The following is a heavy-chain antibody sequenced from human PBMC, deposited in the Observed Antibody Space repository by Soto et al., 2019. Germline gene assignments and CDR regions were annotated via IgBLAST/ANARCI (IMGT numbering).Heavy chain of an antibody. J-gene: IGHJ4*02. CDR3: AKGRIAARPGRYFDY. V-gene: IGHV3-21*04. Sequence: EVQLVESGGGLVKPGGSLRLSCAASGFTFSSYSMNWVRQAPGKGLEWVSSISSSSSYIYYADSVKGRFTISRDNAKNSLYLQMNSLRAEDTAVYYCAKGRIAARPGRYFDYWGQGTLVTVSS. CDR1: GFTFSSYS. CDR2: ISSSSSYI. D-gene: IGHD6-6*01.